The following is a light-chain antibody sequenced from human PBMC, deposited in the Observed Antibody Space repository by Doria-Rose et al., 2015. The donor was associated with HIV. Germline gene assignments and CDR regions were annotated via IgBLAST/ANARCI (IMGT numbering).Light chain of an antibody. CDR3: QQYSQWPPYT. CDR1: QSFSSTY. J-gene: IGKJ2*01. CDR2: RAS. Sequence: TQSPGTLSLSPGERATLSCRASQSFSSTYLAWYQQKPGQAPRLLIYRASIRATGIPPRFTGGESGTEFTLTISSLQSEDFAVYFCQQYSQWPPYTFGQGAKLEVK. V-gene: IGKV3-15*01.